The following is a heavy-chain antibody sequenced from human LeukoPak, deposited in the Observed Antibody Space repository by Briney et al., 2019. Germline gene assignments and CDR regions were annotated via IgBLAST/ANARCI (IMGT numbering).Heavy chain of an antibody. V-gene: IGHV3-21*04. CDR3: ARDRSSSWSAENWFDP. CDR1: GFTVSSNY. Sequence: GGSLRLSCAASGFTVSSNYMSWVRQAPGKGLEWVSSISSSSSYIYYADSVKGRFTISRDNAKNSLYLQMNSLRAEDTAVYYCARDRSSSWSAENWFDPWGQGTLVTVSS. J-gene: IGHJ5*02. D-gene: IGHD6-13*01. CDR2: ISSSSSYI.